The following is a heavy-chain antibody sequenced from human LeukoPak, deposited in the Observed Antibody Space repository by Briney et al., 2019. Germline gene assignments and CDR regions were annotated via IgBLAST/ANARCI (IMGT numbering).Heavy chain of an antibody. Sequence: GGSLRLSCAASGFTFSSYAMRWVRQAPGKGLEWVSVISGSGGRTYYADSVKGRFTISRDNYKNTLYVQMNSLRAEDTATHYCARHGEAYCDSKTDYGGQGTLVTVPS. CDR2: ISGSGGRT. D-gene: IGHD4-17*01. CDR1: GFTFSSYA. CDR3: ARHGEAYCDSKTDY. V-gene: IGHV3-23*01. J-gene: IGHJ4*02.